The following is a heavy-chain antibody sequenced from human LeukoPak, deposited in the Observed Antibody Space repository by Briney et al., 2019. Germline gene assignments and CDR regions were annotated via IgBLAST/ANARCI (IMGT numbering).Heavy chain of an antibody. CDR2: ISAYNGNT. V-gene: IGHV1-18*01. CDR3: ARAPYYDSSGYYLNYYYMDV. D-gene: IGHD3-22*01. J-gene: IGHJ6*03. CDR1: GNTFTSYG. Sequence: ASVKVSCKASGNTFTSYGISWVRQAPGQGLEWMGWISAYNGNTNYAQKLQGRVTVTTDTSTTTAYMELRSLRSDDTAVYYCARAPYYDSSGYYLNYYYMDVWGKGTTVTISS.